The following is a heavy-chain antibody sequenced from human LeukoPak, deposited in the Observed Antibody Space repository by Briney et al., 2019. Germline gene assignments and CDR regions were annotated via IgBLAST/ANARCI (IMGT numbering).Heavy chain of an antibody. Sequence: GGSLRLSCAASGFTFSNYAMHWVRQAPGKGLEWVAVISYHGKDKYYADSVKGRFTVSRDNAKNSLYLQMNSLRDEDTAVYYCARGSYFDYWGQGTLVTVSS. CDR1: GFTFSNYA. J-gene: IGHJ4*02. CDR3: ARGSYFDY. CDR2: ISYHGKDK. V-gene: IGHV3-30*04.